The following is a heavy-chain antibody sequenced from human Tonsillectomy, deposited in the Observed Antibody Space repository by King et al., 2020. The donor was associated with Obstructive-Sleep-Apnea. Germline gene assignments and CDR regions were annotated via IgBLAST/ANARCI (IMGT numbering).Heavy chain of an antibody. CDR2: IRYDGTIR. V-gene: IGHV3-30*02. J-gene: IGHJ4*02. D-gene: IGHD6-19*01. CDR1: GFTFRSYG. Sequence: VQLVESGGGVVQPGGSLRLSCAASGFTFRSYGMHWVRQAPGKGLEWVAFIRYDGTIRYYADSVKGRFTISRDNSKSTLYLQMNSLKTEDTALYYCARGLAVAGASFDYWGQGTLVTVSS. CDR3: ARGLAVAGASFDY.